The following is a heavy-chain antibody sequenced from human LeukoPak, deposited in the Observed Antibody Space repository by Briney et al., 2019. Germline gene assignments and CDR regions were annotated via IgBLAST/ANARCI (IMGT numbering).Heavy chain of an antibody. J-gene: IGHJ5*02. CDR1: GGTFSSYA. V-gene: IGHV1-69*13. CDR3: ARGGIVVVPAAKYDWFDP. CDR2: MIPIFGRA. Sequence: SVTVSCKASGGTFSSYAISWVRQAPAPGLEWMGGMIPIFGRANYAQKFQGRVTITADESTSTAYMELSSLRSEDTAVYYCARGGIVVVPAAKYDWFDPWGQGTLVTVSS. D-gene: IGHD2-2*01.